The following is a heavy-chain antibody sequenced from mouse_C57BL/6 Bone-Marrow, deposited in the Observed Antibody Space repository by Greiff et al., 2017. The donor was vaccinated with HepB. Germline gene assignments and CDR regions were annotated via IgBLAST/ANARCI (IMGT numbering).Heavy chain of an antibody. J-gene: IGHJ3*01. CDR1: GFNIKDDY. D-gene: IGHD2-4*01. V-gene: IGHV14-4*01. CDR2: IDPENGDT. CDR3: TTDLPGFAY. Sequence: VHVKQSGAELVRPGASVKLSCTASGFNIKDDYMHWVKQRPEQGLEWIGWIDPENGDTEYASKVQGKATMTADTSSNTAYLQLSSLTSEDTAVYYCTTDLPGFAYWGQGTLVTVSA.